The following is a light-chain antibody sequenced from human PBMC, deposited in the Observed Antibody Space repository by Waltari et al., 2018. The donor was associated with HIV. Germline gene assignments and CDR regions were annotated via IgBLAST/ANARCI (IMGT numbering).Light chain of an antibody. Sequence: QSVLTQPPTVSAAPGQTVTISCSGSSSNIGNHAGSWYQQLPGTAPKLLIYENNKRPSVIPDRFSGSKSGTSATLGITGLQTGDEADYYCGTWDSSLSSYVFGTGTKVTVL. J-gene: IGLJ1*01. CDR2: ENN. CDR1: SSNIGNHA. CDR3: GTWDSSLSSYV. V-gene: IGLV1-51*02.